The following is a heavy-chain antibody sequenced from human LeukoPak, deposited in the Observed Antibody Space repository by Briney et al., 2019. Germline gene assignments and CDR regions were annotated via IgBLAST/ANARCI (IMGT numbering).Heavy chain of an antibody. CDR1: GGSISSYY. D-gene: IGHD3-22*01. CDR3: ARTIYTTHYYYDSSGYFPPDAFDI. J-gene: IGHJ3*02. CDR2: IYYSGST. Sequence: SETLSLTCTVSGGSISSYYWSWIRQPPGKGLEWIGYIYYSGSTNYNPSLKSRVTISVDTSKNQFSLKLSSVTAADTAVYYCARTIYTTHYYYDSSGYFPPDAFDIWGQGTMVTVSS. V-gene: IGHV4-59*12.